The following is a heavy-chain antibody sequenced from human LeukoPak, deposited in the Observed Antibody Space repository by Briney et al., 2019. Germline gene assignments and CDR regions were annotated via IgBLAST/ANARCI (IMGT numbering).Heavy chain of an antibody. CDR3: ARDLGYSTFDC. J-gene: IGHJ4*02. Sequence: GGSLRLSCAASGFTFSSYAMSWVRQAPGKGLEWVANTNQDGTEINYVDSVRGRVTISRDNAKDSLYLQMNSLRAEDTAMYYCARDLGYSTFDCWGQGTLVTVSS. V-gene: IGHV3-7*01. CDR1: GFTFSSYA. D-gene: IGHD6-13*01. CDR2: TNQDGTEI.